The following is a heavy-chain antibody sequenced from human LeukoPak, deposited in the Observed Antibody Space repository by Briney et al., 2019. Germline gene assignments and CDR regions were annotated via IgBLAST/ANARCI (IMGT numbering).Heavy chain of an antibody. CDR2: MNPNSGNT. V-gene: IGHV1-8*03. CDR3: AKDRYGDYEAPFHYYMDA. CDR1: GYTFTSYD. D-gene: IGHD5-12*01. J-gene: IGHJ6*03. Sequence: GASVKVSCKASGYTFTSYDINWVRQATGQGLEWMGWMNPNSGNTGYAQKFQGRVTITRNTSISTAYMELSSLRSDDTAVYYCAKDRYGDYEAPFHYYMDAWGRGTTVTVSS.